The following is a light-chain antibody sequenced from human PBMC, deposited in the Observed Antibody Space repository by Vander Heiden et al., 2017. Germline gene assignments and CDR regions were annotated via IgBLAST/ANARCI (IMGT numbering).Light chain of an antibody. CDR3: CSYAGSSNFYV. CDR1: SSDVGSYNL. V-gene: IGLV2-23*01. J-gene: IGLJ1*01. CDR2: EGS. Sequence: SALTQPAAVSGSPGQALTISCTGTSSDVGSYNLVPWYQPHPGKAPNLMIYEGSKRPSGVSNRFSGSKSGNTASLTISGLQAEDEADYYCCSYAGSSNFYVFGTGTKVTVL.